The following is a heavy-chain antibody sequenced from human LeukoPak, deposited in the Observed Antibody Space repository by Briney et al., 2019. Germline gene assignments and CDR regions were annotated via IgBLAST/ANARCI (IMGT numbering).Heavy chain of an antibody. D-gene: IGHD2-2*01. CDR2: IYYSGST. V-gene: IGHV4-59*01. J-gene: IGHJ6*03. CDR3: ARTTEGYCSSASCFGFSYSYYMDV. Sequence: SETLSLTCTVSGDSTSSYYWSWIRQPPGKGLEWIGYIYYSGSTNYNPSLKSRVTISVDTSKNQFSLKLSSVIAADTAVYYCARTTEGYCSSASCFGFSYSYYMDVWGKGTTVTVSS. CDR1: GDSTSSYY.